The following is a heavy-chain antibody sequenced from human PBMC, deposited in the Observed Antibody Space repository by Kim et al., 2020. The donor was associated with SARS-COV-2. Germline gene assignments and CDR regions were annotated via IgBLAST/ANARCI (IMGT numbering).Heavy chain of an antibody. CDR3: ARHGNGGRAFDI. Sequence: SETLSLICSVSGGSIRSYYWSWVRQPPGKGLEWIGYIYDSGSTNYNPSLKSRVTISVDTSKNQFSLRLSSVTAADTAVYFCARHGNGGRAFDIWGQGTMV. V-gene: IGHV4-59*08. J-gene: IGHJ3*02. D-gene: IGHD1-1*01. CDR1: GGSIRSYY. CDR2: IYDSGST.